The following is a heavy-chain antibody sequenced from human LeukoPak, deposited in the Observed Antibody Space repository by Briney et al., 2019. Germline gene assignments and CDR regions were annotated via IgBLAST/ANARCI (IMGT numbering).Heavy chain of an antibody. CDR3: ARGSEYYDSSGYFDY. Sequence: GSLRLSCAASGFTFSSYGMHWVRQAPGQRLEWMGWINAGNGNTKYSQKFQGRVTITRDRSASTAYMELSSLRSEDTAVYYCARGSEYYDSSGYFDYWGQGTLVTVSS. CDR2: INAGNGNT. D-gene: IGHD3-22*01. V-gene: IGHV1-3*01. J-gene: IGHJ4*02. CDR1: GFTFSSYG.